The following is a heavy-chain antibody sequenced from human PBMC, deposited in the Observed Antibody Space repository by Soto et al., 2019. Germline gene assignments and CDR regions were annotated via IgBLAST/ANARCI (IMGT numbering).Heavy chain of an antibody. D-gene: IGHD5-12*01. J-gene: IGHJ6*02. CDR3: AREGRKATISPYYYYGMDV. Sequence: VSVKVSSKASRYTFTGYYMHWLHQAPGQGLEWMGCINPNSGGTNYAQKFQGWVTMTRDTSISTAYMELSRLRSDDTAVYYCAREGRKATISPYYYYGMDVWGQGTTVTVSS. CDR1: RYTFTGYY. CDR2: INPNSGGT. V-gene: IGHV1-2*04.